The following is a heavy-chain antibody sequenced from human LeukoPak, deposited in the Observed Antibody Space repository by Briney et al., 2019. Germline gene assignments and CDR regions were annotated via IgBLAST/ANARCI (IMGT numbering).Heavy chain of an antibody. CDR3: AKDHTAAAGSWFDP. CDR2: INWNGGST. V-gene: IGHV3-20*04. CDR1: GFTFDDYG. J-gene: IGHJ5*02. D-gene: IGHD6-13*01. Sequence: GGSLRLSCAASGFTFDDYGMSWVRQAPGKGLEWVSGINWNGGSTGYADSVKGRFTISRDNSKNTLYLQMNSLRAEDTAVYYCAKDHTAAAGSWFDPWGQGTLVTVSS.